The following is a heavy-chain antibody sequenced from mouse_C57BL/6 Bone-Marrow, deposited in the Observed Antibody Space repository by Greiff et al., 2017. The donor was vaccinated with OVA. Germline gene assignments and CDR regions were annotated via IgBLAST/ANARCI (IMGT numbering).Heavy chain of an antibody. CDR2: IDPENGDT. V-gene: IGHV14-4*01. Sequence: VQLQQSGAELVRPGASVKLSCTASGFNIKDDYMHWVKQRPEQGLEWIGWIDPENGDTEYASKFQGKATITADTSSNTAYLQLSSLTSEDTAVYYCTTIYYGNLYAMDYWGQGTSVTVSS. CDR3: TTIYYGNLYAMDY. D-gene: IGHD2-1*01. CDR1: GFNIKDDY. J-gene: IGHJ4*01.